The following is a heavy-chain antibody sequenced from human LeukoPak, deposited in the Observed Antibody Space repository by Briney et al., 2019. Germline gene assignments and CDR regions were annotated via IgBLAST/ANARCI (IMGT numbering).Heavy chain of an antibody. Sequence: SETLSLTCAVYGGSLGGYYCSWIRQSPGKGLEWIGEINNSGRANYNPSLKSRVTISVDTSKNQFSLRLSSVTAADTAVYYCSGSRTVLGYFDDWGQGTLGTGSS. CDR1: GGSLGGYY. V-gene: IGHV4-34*01. CDR2: INNSGRA. CDR3: SGSRTVLGYFDD. J-gene: IGHJ4*02. D-gene: IGHD3-16*01.